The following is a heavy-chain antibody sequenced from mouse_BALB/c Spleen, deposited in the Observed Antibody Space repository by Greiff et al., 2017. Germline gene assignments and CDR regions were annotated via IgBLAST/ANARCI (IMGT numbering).Heavy chain of an antibody. D-gene: IGHD2-1*01. V-gene: IGHV5-4*02. CDR2: ISDGGSYT. J-gene: IGHJ4*01. CDR3: ARGGNVYAMDY. CDR1: GFTFSDYY. Sequence: EVKLVESGGGLVKPGGSLKLSCAASGFTFSDYYMYWVRQTPEKRLEWVATISDGGSYTYYPDSVKGRFTISRDNAKNNLYLQMSSLKSEDTAMYYCARGGNVYAMDYWGQGTSVTVSS.